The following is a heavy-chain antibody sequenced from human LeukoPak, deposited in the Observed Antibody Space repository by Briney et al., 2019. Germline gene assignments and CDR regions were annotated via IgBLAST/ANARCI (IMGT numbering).Heavy chain of an antibody. V-gene: IGHV6-1*01. CDR3: ARSSLYSDYGDDAFDI. CDR2: TYYRSKWYN. Sequence: SQTLSLTCAISGDSVSSNSAAWNWIRQSPSRGLEWLGRTYYRSKWYNDYAVSVKSRITINPDTSKNQFSLQLNSVTPEDTAVYYCARSSLYSDYGDDAFDIWGQGTMVTVSS. CDR1: GDSVSSNSAA. J-gene: IGHJ3*02. D-gene: IGHD4-11*01.